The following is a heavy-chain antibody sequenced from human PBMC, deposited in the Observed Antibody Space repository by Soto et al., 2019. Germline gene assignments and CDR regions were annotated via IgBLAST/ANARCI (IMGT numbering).Heavy chain of an antibody. CDR1: EGTFNSYA. V-gene: IGHV1-69*01. CDR3: ASGASRWYPYFVDS. Sequence: QAQVVQSGAEVRKPGSSVKLSCKASEGTFNSYAIAWVRQAPGQGLEWMGGIIPYYNTLDYAQKFQDRVTITADDSTNTVYMELGSLRSDDTAVYFCASGASRWYPYFVDSWAQGTLVTVSS. J-gene: IGHJ4*02. CDR2: IIPYYNTL. D-gene: IGHD6-13*01.